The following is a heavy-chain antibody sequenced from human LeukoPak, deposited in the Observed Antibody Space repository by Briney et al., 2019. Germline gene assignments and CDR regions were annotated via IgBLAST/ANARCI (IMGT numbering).Heavy chain of an antibody. CDR3: ASNGWYTVDY. D-gene: IGHD6-19*01. V-gene: IGHV4-39*07. Sequence: SETLSLTCTVSGGSISSSSYYWGWVRQAPGKGLEWIGEIHHSGGTNYNPSLKSRVTISVDKSKNQFSLKLSSVTAADTAVYYCASNGWYTVDYWGQGTLVTVSS. CDR2: IHHSGGT. J-gene: IGHJ4*02. CDR1: GGSISSSSYY.